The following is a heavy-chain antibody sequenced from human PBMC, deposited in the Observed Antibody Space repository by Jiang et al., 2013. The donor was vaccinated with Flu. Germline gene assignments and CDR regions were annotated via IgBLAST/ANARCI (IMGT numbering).Heavy chain of an antibody. CDR1: GGSISSGGYY. Sequence: GSGLVKPSQTLSLTCTVSGGSISSGGYYWSWIRQHPGKGLEWIGYIYYSGSPYYNPSLKSRVTISVDTSKNQFSLKLSSVTAADTAVYYCARGYRSSFDYWGQGTTVTVSS. D-gene: IGHD6-13*01. CDR2: IYYSGSP. V-gene: IGHV4-31*03. J-gene: IGHJ4*02. CDR3: ARGYRSSFDY.